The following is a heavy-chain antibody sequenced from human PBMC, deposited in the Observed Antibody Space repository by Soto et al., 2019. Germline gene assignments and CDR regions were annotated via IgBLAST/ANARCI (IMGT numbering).Heavy chain of an antibody. J-gene: IGHJ3*02. CDR1: GFTFSDYY. CDR2: ISSSSSYT. Sequence: QVQLVESGGGLVKPGGSLRLSCAASGFTFSDYYMSWIRQAPGKGLEWVSYISSSSSYTNYADSVKGRFTISRDNAKNSLYLQMNRLRAEDTAVYYCARGPLLLYGGAFDIWGQGTMVTVSS. V-gene: IGHV3-11*06. D-gene: IGHD4-17*01. CDR3: ARGPLLLYGGAFDI.